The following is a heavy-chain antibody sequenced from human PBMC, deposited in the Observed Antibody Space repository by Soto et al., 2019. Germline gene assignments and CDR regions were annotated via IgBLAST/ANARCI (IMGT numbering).Heavy chain of an antibody. CDR3: ARPTSTGTPSGYYFDY. J-gene: IGHJ4*02. V-gene: IGHV1-69*02. CDR1: GGTFSSYP. Sequence: QVQLVQSGAEVKKPGSSVKVSCKASGGTFSSYPISWVRQAPGQGLEWMGRIIPILDITDYAQRFQGRVTITADKSTSTAYMELSSLSSDDTAVYYCARPTSTGTPSGYYFDYWGQGTLVTVSS. CDR2: IIPILDIT. D-gene: IGHD1-1*01.